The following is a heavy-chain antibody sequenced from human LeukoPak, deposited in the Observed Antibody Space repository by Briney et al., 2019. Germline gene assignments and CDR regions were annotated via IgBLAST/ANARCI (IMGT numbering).Heavy chain of an antibody. CDR2: ISGSGGNT. V-gene: IGHV3-23*01. CDR3: AKDAVGDFSDAADH. J-gene: IGHJ5*02. CDR1: GFTFRNYA. D-gene: IGHD1-26*01. Sequence: PGGSLRLSCAASGFTFRNYAMSWVRQAPGKGLDWVSAISGSGGNTYYADSVKGRFTISRDNSKNTLYLQMNSLRAEDTAVYYCAKDAVGDFSDAADHWGQGTLVTVSS.